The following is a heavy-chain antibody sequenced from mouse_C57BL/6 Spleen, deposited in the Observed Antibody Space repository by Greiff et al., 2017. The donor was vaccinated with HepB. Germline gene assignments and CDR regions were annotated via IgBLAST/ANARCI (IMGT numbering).Heavy chain of an antibody. V-gene: IGHV1-52*01. CDR1: GYTFTSYW. D-gene: IGHD2-4*01. CDR3: AREDYDGSPFDV. CDR2: IDPSDSET. J-gene: IGHJ1*03. Sequence: QVQLQQPGAELVRPGSSVKLSCKASGYTFTSYWMHWVKQRPIQGLEWIGNIDPSDSETHYNQKFKDKATLTVDKSSSTAYMQLSSLTSEDSAVYYCAREDYDGSPFDVWGTGTTVTVSS.